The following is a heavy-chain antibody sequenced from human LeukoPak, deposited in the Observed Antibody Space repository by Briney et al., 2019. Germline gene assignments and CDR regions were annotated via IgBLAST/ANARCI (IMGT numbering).Heavy chain of an antibody. CDR3: ARGGGSFRAGYYYYMDV. V-gene: IGHV1-2*02. D-gene: IGHD1-26*01. Sequence: ASVKVSCTASGYTFTGYYMHWVRQAPGQGLEWMGWINPNSGGTNYAQKFQGRVTMTRDTSISTAYMELSRLRSDDTAVYYCARGGGSFRAGYYYYMDVWGKGTTVTVSS. CDR1: GYTFTGYY. CDR2: INPNSGGT. J-gene: IGHJ6*03.